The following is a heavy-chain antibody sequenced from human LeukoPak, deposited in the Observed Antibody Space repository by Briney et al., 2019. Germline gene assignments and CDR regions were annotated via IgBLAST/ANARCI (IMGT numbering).Heavy chain of an antibody. CDR3: ARVSDTHYFDY. J-gene: IGHJ4*02. CDR1: GGSFSGYY. V-gene: IGHV4-34*01. Sequence: SETLSLTCAVYGGSFSGYYWSWIRQPPGKGLEWIGEINHSGSTNYNPSLKSRVTISVDTSKNQFSLKLSSVTAADTAVYYCARVSDTHYFDYWGQGTLVTVSS. CDR2: INHSGST.